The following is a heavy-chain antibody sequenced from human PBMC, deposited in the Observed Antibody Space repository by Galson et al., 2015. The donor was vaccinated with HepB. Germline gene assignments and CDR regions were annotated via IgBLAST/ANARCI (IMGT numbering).Heavy chain of an antibody. D-gene: IGHD5-12*01. CDR2: SYSGGST. Sequence: SLRLSCAASGFSVVSKYMSWVRQAPGKGLEWVSGSYSGGSTYYADSVKGRFTISRDDPRNTLYLQMNSLRAEDTAVYYCARDIYTGDGFDLWGQGTMVTVSS. CDR1: GFSVVSKY. J-gene: IGHJ3*01. V-gene: IGHV3-66*01. CDR3: ARDIYTGDGFDL.